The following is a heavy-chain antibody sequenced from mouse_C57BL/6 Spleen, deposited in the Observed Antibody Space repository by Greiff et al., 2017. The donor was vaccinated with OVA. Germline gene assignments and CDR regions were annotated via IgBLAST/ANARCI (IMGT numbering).Heavy chain of an antibody. D-gene: IGHD2-10*01. CDR2: IRLKSDNYAT. CDR3: TAPTGFDY. V-gene: IGHV6-3*01. CDR1: GFTFSNYW. J-gene: IGHJ2*01. Sequence: EVKVVESGGGLVQPGGSMKLSCVASGFTFSNYWMNWVRQSPEKGLEWVAQIRLKSDNYATHYAESVKGRFTISRDDSKSSVYLQMNNLRAEDTGIYYCTAPTGFDYWGQGTTLTVSS.